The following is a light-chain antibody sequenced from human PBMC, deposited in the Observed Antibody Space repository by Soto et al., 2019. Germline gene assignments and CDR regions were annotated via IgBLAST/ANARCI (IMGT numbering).Light chain of an antibody. V-gene: IGLV2-23*01. J-gene: IGLJ3*02. CDR2: EGS. CDR1: SSDVGSYNL. Sequence: QSVLTQPASVSGSPGQSITISCTGTSSDVGSYNLVSWYQQHPGKAPKLMIYEGSKRPSGVSNRFSGSKSGNTASLTISGRQAEDEADYYCCSYAGSSTWVFGGGTKVTVL. CDR3: CSYAGSSTWV.